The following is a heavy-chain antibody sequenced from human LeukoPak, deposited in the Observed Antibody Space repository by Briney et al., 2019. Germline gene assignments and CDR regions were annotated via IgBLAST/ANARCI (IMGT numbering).Heavy chain of an antibody. Sequence: ASETLSLTCTVSGGSISSGSYYWSWIRQPAGKGLEWIGRIYTSGSTNYNPSLKSRVTISVDTSKNQFSLKLSSVTAADTAVYYCARDFLRGATGGYFDYWGQGTLVTVSS. CDR1: GGSISSGSYY. V-gene: IGHV4-61*02. CDR3: ARDFLRGATGGYFDY. D-gene: IGHD1-26*01. J-gene: IGHJ4*02. CDR2: IYTSGST.